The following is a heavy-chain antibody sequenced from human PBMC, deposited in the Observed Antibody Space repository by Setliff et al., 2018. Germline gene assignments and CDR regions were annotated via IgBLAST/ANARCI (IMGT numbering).Heavy chain of an antibody. J-gene: IGHJ4*02. Sequence: GGSLRLSCAASGFIFSGYWMHWVRQAPGKGLVWVSRINSDGSSTSYADSVKGRFTISRDSSKNTLYLQMNGLRAEDSALYYCAKDRLHTRYSSGWLLDYWGQGALVTV. D-gene: IGHD6-19*01. CDR1: GFIFSGYW. V-gene: IGHV3-74*01. CDR2: INSDGSST. CDR3: AKDRLHTRYSSGWLLDY.